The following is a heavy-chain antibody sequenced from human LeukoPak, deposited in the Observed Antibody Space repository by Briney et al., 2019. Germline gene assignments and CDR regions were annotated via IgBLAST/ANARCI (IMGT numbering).Heavy chain of an antibody. Sequence: GGSLRLSCAASGFTFSSYWMSWVRQAPGKGLEWVANIKQDGSEKYYVDSVKGRFTISRDNAKNSLYLQMNSLRAEDTAVYYCARDAYGDYDYYYMDVWGKGTTVTVSS. J-gene: IGHJ6*03. V-gene: IGHV3-7*01. CDR3: ARDAYGDYDYYYMDV. CDR2: IKQDGSEK. D-gene: IGHD4-17*01. CDR1: GFTFSSYW.